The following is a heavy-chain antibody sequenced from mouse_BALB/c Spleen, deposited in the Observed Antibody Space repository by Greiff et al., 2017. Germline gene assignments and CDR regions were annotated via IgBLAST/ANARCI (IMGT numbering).Heavy chain of an antibody. Sequence: EVNVVESGGGLVKPGGSLKLSCAASGFTFSSYTMSWVRQTPEKRLEWVATISSGGSYTYYPDSVKGRFTISRDNAKNTLYLQMSSLKSEDTAMYYCTREAYDYDWYFDVWGAGTTVTVSS. V-gene: IGHV5-6-4*01. CDR2: ISSGGSYT. CDR3: TREAYDYDWYFDV. CDR1: GFTFSSYT. D-gene: IGHD2-4*01. J-gene: IGHJ1*01.